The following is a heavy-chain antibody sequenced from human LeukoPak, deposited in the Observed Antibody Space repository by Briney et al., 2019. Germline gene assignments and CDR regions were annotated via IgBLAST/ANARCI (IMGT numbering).Heavy chain of an antibody. V-gene: IGHV4-61*08. CDR3: ARRGGSGRSFDY. J-gene: IGHJ4*02. CDR2: IYYSGST. Sequence: SETLSLTCTVSGASVSSGGYYWSWLRQPPGKGLGWIGYIYYSGSTNYNPSLKSRVTTSVDTSKNQFSLRVSSVTAADTAVYYCARRGGSGRSFDYWGQGTLVTVSS. D-gene: IGHD3-10*01. CDR1: GASVSSGGYY.